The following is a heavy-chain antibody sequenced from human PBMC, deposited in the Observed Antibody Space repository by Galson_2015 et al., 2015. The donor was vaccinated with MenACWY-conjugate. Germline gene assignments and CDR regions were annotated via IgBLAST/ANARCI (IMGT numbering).Heavy chain of an antibody. V-gene: IGHV4-59*01. J-gene: IGHJ3*02. Sequence: SETLSLTCTVSGGSITTYYWSWIRQPPGKGLEWIGYNFYSGSTNYNPSLKSRITISLDTSKNQFSLKLSSVTAADTAVYYCARIQTDSSGYYYVYDFVFDIWGQGTMVTVSS. CDR2: NFYSGST. CDR1: GGSITTYY. D-gene: IGHD3-22*01. CDR3: ARIQTDSSGYYYVYDFVFDI.